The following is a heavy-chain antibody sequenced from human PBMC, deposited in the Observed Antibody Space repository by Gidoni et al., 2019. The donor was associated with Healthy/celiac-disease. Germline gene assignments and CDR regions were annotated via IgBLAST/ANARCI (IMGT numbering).Heavy chain of an antibody. CDR1: GFTFSSYG. Sequence: QVPLVESGGGFVQPGRSLSLSFAPSGFTFSSYGMHWVRQAPGKGLEWVAVISYDGSNKYYADSVKGRFTISRDNSKNTLYLQMNSLRAEDTAVYYCAKDSGMDYWGQGTLVTVSS. D-gene: IGHD3-10*01. CDR3: AKDSGMDY. J-gene: IGHJ4*02. CDR2: ISYDGSNK. V-gene: IGHV3-30*18.